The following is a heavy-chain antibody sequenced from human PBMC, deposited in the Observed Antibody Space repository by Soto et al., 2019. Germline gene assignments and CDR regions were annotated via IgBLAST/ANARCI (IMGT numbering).Heavy chain of an antibody. CDR2: ISGSGGRA. Sequence: GGSLRLSCVASGFTFSSYAMTWVRQAPGKGLEWVSVISGSGGRAYDADSVKGRFTISRDNSKSTLYLQMNNLRVEDTAVYYCAKDFWSGYYYYYYMDVWGKGTTVTVSS. CDR3: AKDFWSGYYYYYYMDV. CDR1: GFTFSSYA. J-gene: IGHJ6*03. D-gene: IGHD3-3*01. V-gene: IGHV3-23*01.